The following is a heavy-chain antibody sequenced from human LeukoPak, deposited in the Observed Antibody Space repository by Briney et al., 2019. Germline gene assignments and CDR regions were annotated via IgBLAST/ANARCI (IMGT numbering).Heavy chain of an antibody. Sequence: GGSLRLSCAASGFNFNSYTMHWVRQAPGKGLEWVAVISYDGSNKFYADSVKGRFTISRDNSKNTLYLQMNNLRTEDTAVYYCAKDGIFFHYYDSSGYSHLDSWGQGTLVTVSS. CDR3: AKDGIFFHYYDSSGYSHLDS. V-gene: IGHV3-30*04. CDR1: GFNFNSYT. J-gene: IGHJ4*02. CDR2: ISYDGSNK. D-gene: IGHD3-22*01.